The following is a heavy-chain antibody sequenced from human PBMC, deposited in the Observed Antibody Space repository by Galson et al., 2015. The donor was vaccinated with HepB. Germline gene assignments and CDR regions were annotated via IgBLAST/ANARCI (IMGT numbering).Heavy chain of an antibody. CDR2: ISYDGSNK. J-gene: IGHJ6*02. CDR3: AKDWGFDYGDYVSIYYYYGMDV. D-gene: IGHD4-17*01. Sequence: LRLSCAASGFTFSSYGMHWVRQAPGKGLEWVAVISYDGSNKYYADSVKGRFTISRDNSKNTLYLQMNSLRAEDTAVYYCAKDWGFDYGDYVSIYYYYGMDVWGQGTTVTVSS. V-gene: IGHV3-30*18. CDR1: GFTFSSYG.